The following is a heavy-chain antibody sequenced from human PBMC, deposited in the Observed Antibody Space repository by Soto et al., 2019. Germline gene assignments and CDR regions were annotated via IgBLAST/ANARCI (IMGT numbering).Heavy chain of an antibody. V-gene: IGHV3-23*01. CDR1: GFTFSGYA. D-gene: IGHD3-10*01. CDR3: AKDGSYGSGSFGWIDY. J-gene: IGHJ4*02. CDR2: ISGSGGSS. Sequence: GGSLRLSCAASGFTFSGYAMSWVRQAPGKELEWVSTISGSGGSSYYADSVKGRFTISRDSSNNTLYLQMNSLRAEDTAVYYCAKDGSYGSGSFGWIDYWGQGTLVTVSS.